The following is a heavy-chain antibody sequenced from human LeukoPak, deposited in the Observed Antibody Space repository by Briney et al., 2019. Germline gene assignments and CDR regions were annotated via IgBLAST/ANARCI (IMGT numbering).Heavy chain of an antibody. V-gene: IGHV4-39*07. J-gene: IGHJ4*02. Sequence: PSETLSLTCTVSGASISRSGYYWGWIRQPPGKGLEWIGNIYTSGSTNYNPSLKSRVTISVDTSKNQFSLKLSSVTAADTAVYYCARVSGLVGAPFDYWDQGTLVTVSS. D-gene: IGHD1-26*01. CDR3: ARVSGLVGAPFDY. CDR1: GASISRSGYY. CDR2: IYTSGST.